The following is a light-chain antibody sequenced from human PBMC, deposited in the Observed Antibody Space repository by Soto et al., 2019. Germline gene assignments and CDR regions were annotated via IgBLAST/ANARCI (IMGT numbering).Light chain of an antibody. V-gene: IGKV1-5*03. CDR1: QYIHNY. CDR2: EAA. Sequence: DLQMTQSPSTLSASVGDRVTITCRASQYIHNYLAWYQQKPGEAPKLLIYEAANLESGVPSRFSGSGPGTEFTLTISSLQPDDFATYYCQQSNNYPWTFGQGTRVEIK. J-gene: IGKJ1*01. CDR3: QQSNNYPWT.